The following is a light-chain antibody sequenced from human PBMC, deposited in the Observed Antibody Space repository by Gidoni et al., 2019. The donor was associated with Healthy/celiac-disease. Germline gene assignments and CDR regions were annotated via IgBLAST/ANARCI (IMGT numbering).Light chain of an antibody. J-gene: IGLJ1*01. Sequence: SSELTQDPAVSLALGQTVRITCQGDSLRSYYASWYQQKPGQAPLLVIYGKNNRPSGIPDRFSGSSSGNTASLTITGAQAEDEADYYCNSRDSSGNHEVFGTGTKVTVL. CDR1: SLRSYY. CDR3: NSRDSSGNHEV. V-gene: IGLV3-19*01. CDR2: GKN.